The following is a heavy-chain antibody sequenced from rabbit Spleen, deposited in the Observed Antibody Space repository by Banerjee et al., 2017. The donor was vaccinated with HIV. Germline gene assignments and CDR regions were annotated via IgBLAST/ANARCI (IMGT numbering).Heavy chain of an antibody. V-gene: IGHV1S40*01. CDR2: IYAGSSGST. CDR1: GFSFSSKYY. J-gene: IGHJ6*01. CDR3: ARDTSSSFSSYGMDL. D-gene: IGHD1-1*01. Sequence: QSLEESGGDLVKPGASLTLTCTASGFSFSSKYYMCWVRQAPGKGLEWIACIYAGSSGSTYYASWAKGRFTISKTSSTTVTLQMTSLTGADTATYFCARDTSSSFSSYGMDLWGPGTLVTVS.